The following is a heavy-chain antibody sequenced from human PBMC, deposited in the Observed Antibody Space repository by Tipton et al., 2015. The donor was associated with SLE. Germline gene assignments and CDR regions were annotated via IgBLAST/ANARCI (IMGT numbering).Heavy chain of an antibody. CDR2: ITHSGST. Sequence: TLSLTCTVSGGSISSHYWSWIRQPPGKGLEWIGEITHSGSTNYNPSLKSRVTISVDTSKNQFSLKLSSVTAADTAVYYCARGRRSSGTWGQGTLVTVSS. J-gene: IGHJ5*02. CDR1: GGSISSHY. V-gene: IGHV4-34*01. D-gene: IGHD6-25*01. CDR3: ARGRRSSGT.